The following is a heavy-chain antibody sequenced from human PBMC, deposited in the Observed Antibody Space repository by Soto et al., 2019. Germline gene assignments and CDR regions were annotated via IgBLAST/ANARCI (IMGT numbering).Heavy chain of an antibody. CDR1: GFTFTSYG. Sequence: AHLVESGGGGVQPGGSLRLSCAASGFTFTSYGMHWVRQAPGTRLELVVVISYDGGIQHYADSVKSRFTISRDNSKNMVLLQMNSLKAEDTAVYYWVSDRGYGHAAVPYSWGQGTLVSVSS. CDR3: VSDRGYGHAAVPYS. D-gene: IGHD5-18*01. CDR2: ISYDGGIQ. V-gene: IGHV3-30*03. J-gene: IGHJ4*02.